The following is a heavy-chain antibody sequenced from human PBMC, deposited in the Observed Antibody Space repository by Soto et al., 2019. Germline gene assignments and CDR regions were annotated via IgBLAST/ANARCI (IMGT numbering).Heavy chain of an antibody. V-gene: IGHV3-21*01. D-gene: IGHD2-15*01. CDR1: GFTFSSYS. CDR3: ARDSFLLSNWFDP. CDR2: ISSSSSYI. Sequence: PGGSLRLSCAASGFTFSSYSMNWVRQAPGKGLEWVSSISSSSSYIYYADSVKGRFTISRDNAKNSLYLQMNSLRAEDTAVYYCARDSFLLSNWFDPWGQGTLVTVSS. J-gene: IGHJ5*02.